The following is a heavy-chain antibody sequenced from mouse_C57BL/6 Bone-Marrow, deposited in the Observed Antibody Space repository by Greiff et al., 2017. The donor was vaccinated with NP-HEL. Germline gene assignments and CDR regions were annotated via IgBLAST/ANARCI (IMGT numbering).Heavy chain of an antibody. V-gene: IGHV1-7*01. CDR2: INPSSGYT. Sequence: QVQLQQSGAELAKPGASVKLSCKASGYTFTSYWMHWVKQRPGQGLEWIGYINPSSGYTKYNQKFKDKATLTADKSSSTAYIQLSSLTYEDAAVYYWASVFITTDFDYWGQGTTLTVSS. J-gene: IGHJ2*01. CDR1: GYTFTSYW. D-gene: IGHD1-1*01. CDR3: ASVFITTDFDY.